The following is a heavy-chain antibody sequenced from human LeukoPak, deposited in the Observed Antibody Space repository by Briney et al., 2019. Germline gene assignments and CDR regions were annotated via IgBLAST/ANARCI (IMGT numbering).Heavy chain of an antibody. CDR3: AIHPYSSGWMEGDYFDY. J-gene: IGHJ4*02. CDR2: VGAGGGST. Sequence: GGSLRLSCAASGFSFSTYAMSWVRQAPGKGLEFVSSVGAGGGSTYYADSVKGRFAISRDNSASTLYLQMNSLRADDTAIYFCAIHPYSSGWMEGDYFDYWGQGTLVTVSS. CDR1: GFSFSTYA. D-gene: IGHD6-19*01. V-gene: IGHV3-23*01.